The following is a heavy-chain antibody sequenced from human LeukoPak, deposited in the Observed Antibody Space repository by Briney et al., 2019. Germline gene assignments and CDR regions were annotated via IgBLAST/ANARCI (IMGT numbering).Heavy chain of an antibody. V-gene: IGHV4-34*01. CDR2: INHSGST. CDR1: GGSFSGYY. J-gene: IGHJ5*02. Sequence: SETLSLTCAVYGGSFSGYYWSWTRQPPGKGLEWIGEINHSGSTNYNPSLKSRVTISVDTSKNQFSLKLSSVTAADTAVYYCARRKRYSSSWWTEDKNWFDPWGQGTLVTVSS. D-gene: IGHD6-13*01. CDR3: ARRKRYSSSWWTEDKNWFDP.